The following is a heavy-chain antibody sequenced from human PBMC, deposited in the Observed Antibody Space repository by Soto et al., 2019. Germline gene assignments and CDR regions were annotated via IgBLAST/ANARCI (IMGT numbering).Heavy chain of an antibody. J-gene: IGHJ6*02. CDR3: AKDDREAVAGAVHFYGMDV. D-gene: IGHD6-19*01. CDR1: GFTFRWFA. Sequence: QVQLVESGGDVVQPGESLRLSCVASGFTFRWFAMLWVRQAPVKGLEGVAAVSYEGTTKTYSDDVKGRFTISRDNSRKTVYLQLDNLRREDTAMYYCAKDDREAVAGAVHFYGMDVWGQGTSVTVSS. V-gene: IGHV3-30*18. CDR2: VSYEGTTK.